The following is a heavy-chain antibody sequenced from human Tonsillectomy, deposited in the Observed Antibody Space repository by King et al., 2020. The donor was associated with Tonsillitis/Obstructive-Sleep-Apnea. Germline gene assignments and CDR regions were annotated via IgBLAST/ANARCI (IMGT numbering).Heavy chain of an antibody. J-gene: IGHJ3*02. CDR1: GGSISSYS. V-gene: IGHV4-59*01. D-gene: IGHD2-8*01. CDR3: ARDMVLEAGGDAFDI. CDR2: IYYSGST. Sequence: VQLQESGPGLVKPSETLSLTCTVSGGSISSYSWSWIRQPPGKGLEWIGYIYYSGSTNYNPSLKSRVTISVDTSKNQFSLKLSSVTAADTAVYYCARDMVLEAGGDAFDIWGQGTMVTFSS.